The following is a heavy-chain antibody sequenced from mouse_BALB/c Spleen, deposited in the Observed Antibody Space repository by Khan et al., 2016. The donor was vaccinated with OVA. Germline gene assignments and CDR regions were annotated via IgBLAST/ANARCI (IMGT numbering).Heavy chain of an antibody. J-gene: IGHJ3*01. CDR1: GYSITSGYY. D-gene: IGHD2-1*01. CDR2: ISYDGSN. Sequence: EVQLVESGPGLVKPSQSLSLTCSDTGYSITSGYYWSWIRQFPGNRLEWMGYISYDGSNNYNPSLKNRISITRDTSKKQFFLKLNSVTTEDTATYYCASKSYGKGAYWGQGTLVTVSA. CDR3: ASKSYGKGAY. V-gene: IGHV3-6*02.